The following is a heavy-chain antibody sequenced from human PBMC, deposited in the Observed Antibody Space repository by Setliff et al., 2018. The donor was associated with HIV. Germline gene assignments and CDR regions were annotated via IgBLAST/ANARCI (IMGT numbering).Heavy chain of an antibody. J-gene: IGHJ4*02. CDR3: VTGYNSVRYSVF. CDR2: IYQSGNA. V-gene: IGHV4-38-2*01. D-gene: IGHD6-25*01. CDR1: GHSISSGYF. Sequence: SETLSLTCAVSGHSISSGYFCGWIRQTPGKGLEWIGNIYQSGNAYYNPSLKSRVTISVDTSRNRFSLKLSSVTAADTAVYYCVTGYNSVRYSVFWGQGILVTVSS.